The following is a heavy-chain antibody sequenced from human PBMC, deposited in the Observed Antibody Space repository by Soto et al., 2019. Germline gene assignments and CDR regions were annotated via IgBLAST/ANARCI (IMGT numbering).Heavy chain of an antibody. CDR2: IYSGGST. CDR1: GFTVSNNY. V-gene: IGHV3-66*01. CDR3: AGTTMKLH. J-gene: IGHJ4*02. Sequence: EVQLVESGGDLVQPGGSLRLSCAASGFTVSNNYMSWVRQAPGKGLEWVSVIYSGGSTFYTDSVKGRFTISRDSSKNTLYLQMDSLRAEDTAVYYCAGTTMKLHWGQGTLVTVSS. D-gene: IGHD4-4*01.